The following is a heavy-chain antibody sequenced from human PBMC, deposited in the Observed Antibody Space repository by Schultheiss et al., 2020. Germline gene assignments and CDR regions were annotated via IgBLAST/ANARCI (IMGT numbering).Heavy chain of an antibody. CDR2: ISGSGGST. CDR3: AKDRAVVVVAATPGSNWFDP. J-gene: IGHJ5*02. CDR1: GFTFSSYA. D-gene: IGHD2-15*01. Sequence: GESLKISCAASGFTFSSYAMSWVRQAPGKGLEWVSAISGSGGSTYYADSVKGRFTISRDNSKNTLYLQMNSLRAEDTAVYYCAKDRAVVVVAATPGSNWFDPWGQGTLVTVSS. V-gene: IGHV3-23*01.